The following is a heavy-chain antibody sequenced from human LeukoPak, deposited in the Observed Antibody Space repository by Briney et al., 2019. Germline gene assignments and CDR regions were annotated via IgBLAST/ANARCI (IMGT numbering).Heavy chain of an antibody. CDR1: GGSISSYY. D-gene: IGHD2-15*01. CDR2: IYYSGST. CDR3: ASFLVGESSLVDY. Sequence: SETLSLTCTVSGGSISSYYWGWIRQPPGKGLEWIGSIYYSGSTYYNPSLKSRVTISVDTSKNQFSLKLSSVTAADTAVYYCASFLVGESSLVDYWGQGTLVTVSS. V-gene: IGHV4-39*01. J-gene: IGHJ4*02.